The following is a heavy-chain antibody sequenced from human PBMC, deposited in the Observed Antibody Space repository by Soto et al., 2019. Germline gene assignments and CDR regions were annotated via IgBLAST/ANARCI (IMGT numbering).Heavy chain of an antibody. Sequence: GESMPISCKGSGYSFSTYSIGWVRQMPGKGLEWMGNIHSGDSNARYSPSFRGQVTISVDKSISTAYLQWSSLKASDTALYYCARLKCSSIICYHHYHHYGMDFCGQG. CDR3: ARLKCSSIICYHHYHHYGMDF. J-gene: IGHJ6*02. CDR2: IHSGDSNA. D-gene: IGHD2-2*01. CDR1: GYSFSTYS. V-gene: IGHV5-51*01.